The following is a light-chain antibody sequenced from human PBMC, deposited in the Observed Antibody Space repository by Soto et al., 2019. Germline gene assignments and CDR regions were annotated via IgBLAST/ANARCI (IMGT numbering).Light chain of an antibody. CDR2: GAI. CDR1: ESVSSGY. J-gene: IGKJ2*01. CDR3: QQYGSSPPS. V-gene: IGKV3-20*01. Sequence: EIVLTQSPGTLSLSPGERVTLSCRASESVSSGYVGWYQQKPGQAPRLVIFGAIGRATGIPDRFRGSGSGTNFTLTISSLEPEDFAVYYGQQYGSSPPSFGQGTKLEIK.